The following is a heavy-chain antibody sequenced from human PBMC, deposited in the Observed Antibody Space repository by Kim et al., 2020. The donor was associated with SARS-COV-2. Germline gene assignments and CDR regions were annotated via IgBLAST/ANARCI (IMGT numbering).Heavy chain of an antibody. CDR2: ISHDEKNK. CDR3: ARDRYDILTVDY. CDR1: GFNFNHYD. J-gene: IGHJ4*02. D-gene: IGHD3-9*01. Sequence: GGSLRHSCATSGFNFNHYDMHWVRQTPGKGLEWVAIISHDEKNKYYADSVRGRCIISRDTSSNTLFLELNSLRPEDTGLYYCARDRYDILTVDYWGQGTL. V-gene: IGHV3-30*03.